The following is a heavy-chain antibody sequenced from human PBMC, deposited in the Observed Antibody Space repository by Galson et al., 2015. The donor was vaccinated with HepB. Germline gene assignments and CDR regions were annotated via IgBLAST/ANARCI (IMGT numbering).Heavy chain of an antibody. CDR3: ARARVAGIYYYYYGMDV. CDR2: IIPIFGTA. D-gene: IGHD6-19*01. Sequence: SVKVSCKASGGTFSSYAISWVRQAPGQGLEWMGGIIPIFGTANYAQKFQGRVTITADESTSTAYMELSSLRSEDTAVYYCARARVAGIYYYYYGMDVWGQGTTVTVSS. J-gene: IGHJ6*02. V-gene: IGHV1-69*13. CDR1: GGTFSSYA.